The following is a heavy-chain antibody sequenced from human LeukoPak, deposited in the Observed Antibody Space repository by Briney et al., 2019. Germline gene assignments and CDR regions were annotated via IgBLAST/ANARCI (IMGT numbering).Heavy chain of an antibody. V-gene: IGHV3-30-3*01. CDR1: GFTFSSYA. J-gene: IGHJ4*02. D-gene: IGHD3-10*01. Sequence: GGSLRLSCAASGFTFSSYAMHWVRQAPGKGLEWVAVISYDGSNKYYADSVKGRFTISRDNSKNTLYLQMNSLRAEDTAVYYCARDSNRGDYYGSGSEDFDYWGQGTLVTVSS. CDR2: ISYDGSNK. CDR3: ARDSNRGDYYGSGSEDFDY.